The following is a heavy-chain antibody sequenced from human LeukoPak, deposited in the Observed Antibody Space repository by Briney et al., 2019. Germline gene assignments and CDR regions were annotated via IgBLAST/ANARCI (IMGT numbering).Heavy chain of an antibody. Sequence: PGGSLRPSCAASGFTFSSYAMSWVRQAPGKGLEWVSAISGSGGSTYYADSVKGRFTISRDNSKNTLYLQMNSLRAEDTAVYYCAKGYGDYSLPVYDAFDIWGQGTMVTVSS. D-gene: IGHD4-17*01. CDR2: ISGSGGST. V-gene: IGHV3-23*01. CDR3: AKGYGDYSLPVYDAFDI. J-gene: IGHJ3*02. CDR1: GFTFSSYA.